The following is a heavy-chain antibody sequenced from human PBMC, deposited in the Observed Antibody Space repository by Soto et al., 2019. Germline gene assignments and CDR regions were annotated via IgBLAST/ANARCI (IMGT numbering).Heavy chain of an antibody. V-gene: IGHV4-34*01. CDR2: ITHHGST. CDR3: ARSYYDSSASYASYGMDV. J-gene: IGHJ6*02. D-gene: IGHD3-22*01. CDR1: GGSFSGNY. Sequence: PSETLSLTCAVYGGSFSGNYWNWIRQAPGKGLEWIGQITHHGSTTHNPSLNSRISMSVDTSKNQFSLKLRSVTAADTAVYYCARSYYDSSASYASYGMDVWGQGTTVTVSS.